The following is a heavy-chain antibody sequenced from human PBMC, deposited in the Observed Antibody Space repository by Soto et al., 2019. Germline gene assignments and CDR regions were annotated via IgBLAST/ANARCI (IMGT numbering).Heavy chain of an antibody. D-gene: IGHD1-26*01. Sequence: KPSETLSLTCTISGGSISVYYWSWIRQPPGQALEWIGYIYDSGSPYYNPSLRSRVIIPADTSKNQISLKLTSATAADTAVYYWAGGVGSSPPRYWGRGTLVTVSS. CDR1: GGSISVYY. CDR3: AGGVGSSPPRY. CDR2: IYDSGSP. J-gene: IGHJ4*02. V-gene: IGHV4-59*01.